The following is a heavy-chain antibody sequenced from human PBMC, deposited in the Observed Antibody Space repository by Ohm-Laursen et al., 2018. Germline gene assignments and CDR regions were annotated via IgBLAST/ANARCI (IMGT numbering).Heavy chain of an antibody. V-gene: IGHV3-30*18. CDR1: GFTFSSYS. D-gene: IGHD6-19*01. J-gene: IGHJ4*02. Sequence: SLRLSCAASGFTFSSYSMNWVRQAPGKGLEWVAVISYDGSNKYYADSVKGRFTISRDNSKNTLYLQMNSLRAEDTAVYYCAKTDSAVAGSLDYWGQGTLVTVSS. CDR3: AKTDSAVAGSLDY. CDR2: ISYDGSNK.